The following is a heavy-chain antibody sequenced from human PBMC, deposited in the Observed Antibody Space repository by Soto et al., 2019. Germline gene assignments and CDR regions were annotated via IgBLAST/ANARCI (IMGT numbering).Heavy chain of an antibody. CDR1: GFTFSSYW. J-gene: IGHJ4*02. V-gene: IGHV3-7*01. CDR2: IKQDGSEK. D-gene: IGHD6-6*01. Sequence: GGSLRLSCAASGFTFSSYWMSWVRQAPGKGLEWVANIKQDGSEKYYVDSVKGRFTISRDNAKNSLYLQMNSLRAEDTAVYYCARDHFEYSSSFFDYGGQGTLVTVSS. CDR3: ARDHFEYSSSFFDY.